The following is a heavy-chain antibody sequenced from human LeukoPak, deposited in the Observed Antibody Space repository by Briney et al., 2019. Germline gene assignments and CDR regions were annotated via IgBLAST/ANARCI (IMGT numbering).Heavy chain of an antibody. D-gene: IGHD5-12*01. CDR3: ARVVLGGYEEN. J-gene: IGHJ4*02. CDR1: GGSISRGGYY. CDR2: IYYSGST. Sequence: SQTLSLTCTVSGGSISRGGYYWSWIRQHPGKGLEWIGYIYYSGSTYYNPSLKSRVTISVDTSKNQFSLKLSSVTASDTAVYYCARVVLGGYEENWGQGTLVTVSS. V-gene: IGHV4-31*03.